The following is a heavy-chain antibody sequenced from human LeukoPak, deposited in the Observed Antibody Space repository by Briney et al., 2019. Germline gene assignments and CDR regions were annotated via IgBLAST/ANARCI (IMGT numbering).Heavy chain of an antibody. V-gene: IGHV4-4*02. CDR1: GGSISSSDW. D-gene: IGHD3-10*01. Sequence: SGTLSLTCDVSGGSISSSDWWSWVRQPPGKGLEWIGKIFHSGTTNYNPSLKSRATISVDKSNNHFSLTLRSVSAADTAVYFCSRRSGTYTWYLDVWGRGTLVTVSS. CDR3: SRRSGTYTWYLDV. CDR2: IFHSGTT. J-gene: IGHJ2*01.